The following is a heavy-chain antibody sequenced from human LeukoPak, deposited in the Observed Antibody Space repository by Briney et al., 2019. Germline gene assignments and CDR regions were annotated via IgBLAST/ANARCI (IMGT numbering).Heavy chain of an antibody. CDR3: ARMRDWFDP. CDR1: GGSINSHY. J-gene: IGHJ5*02. CDR2: IYYSGST. Sequence: SETLSLTCTDSGGSINSHYWSWIRQPPGKGLEWIAYIYYSGSTHYNPSLKSRVTISVDTSKNHLSLKLGSVTAADTAVYYCARMRDWFDPWGQGTLVTVSS. V-gene: IGHV4-59*11.